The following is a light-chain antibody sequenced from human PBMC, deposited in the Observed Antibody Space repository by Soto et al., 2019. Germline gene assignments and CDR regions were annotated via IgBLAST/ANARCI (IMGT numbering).Light chain of an antibody. CDR1: PSDIGRYNY. CDR2: EVS. CDR3: SSYAGSNNLGV. Sequence: QSVLTQPASVSGSPGQSITISCTGTPSDIGRYNYVSWYQQFPGKVPKLMIYEVSKRPSGVPDRFSGSKSGNTASLTVSGLQAEDEADYYCSSYAGSNNLGVFGTGTKVTVL. V-gene: IGLV2-8*01. J-gene: IGLJ1*01.